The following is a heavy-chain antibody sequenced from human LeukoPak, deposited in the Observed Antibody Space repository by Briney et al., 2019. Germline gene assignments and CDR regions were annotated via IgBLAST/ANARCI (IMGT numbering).Heavy chain of an antibody. CDR1: GGSISSSSYY. CDR3: ARLPRGYSYGYFDY. CDR2: IYYSGST. J-gene: IGHJ4*02. Sequence: SETLSLTCTVSGGSISSSSYYWGWIRQPPGKGLEWIGSIYYSGSTYYNPSLKSRVTISVDTSKNQFSLKLSSVTAADTAVYYCARLPRGYSYGYFDYWGQGTLVTVFS. D-gene: IGHD5-18*01. V-gene: IGHV4-39*01.